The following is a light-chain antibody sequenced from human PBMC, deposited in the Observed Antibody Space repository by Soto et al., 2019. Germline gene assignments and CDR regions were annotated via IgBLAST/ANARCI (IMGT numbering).Light chain of an antibody. CDR1: SSDVGAYGY. J-gene: IGLJ2*01. CDR3: CSYTTSSTVV. CDR2: EVS. V-gene: IGLV2-14*01. Sequence: QSALTQPASVSGSPGQSITISCTGTSSDVGAYGYVSWYQQHPGKAPKLMIYEVSYRPSGVSNRFSGSKSGNAASLTISGLQAEDEADYYCCSYTTSSTVVFGGGTKVTVL.